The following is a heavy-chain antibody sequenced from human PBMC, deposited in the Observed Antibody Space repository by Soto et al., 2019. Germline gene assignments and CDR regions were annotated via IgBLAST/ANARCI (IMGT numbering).Heavy chain of an antibody. CDR1: GGSISSYY. CDR2: IYYSGST. J-gene: IGHJ3*02. CDR3: ARDGITMIAGGAFDI. D-gene: IGHD3-22*01. Sequence: RSETLSLTCTVSGGSISSYYWGWIRQPPGKGLEWIGYIYYSGSTNYNPSLKSRVTISVDTSKNQFSLKLSSVTAADTAVYYCARDGITMIAGGAFDIWGQGTMVTVSS. V-gene: IGHV4-59*01.